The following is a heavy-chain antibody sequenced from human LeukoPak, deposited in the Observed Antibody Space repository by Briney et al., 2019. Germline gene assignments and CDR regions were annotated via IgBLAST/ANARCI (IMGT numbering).Heavy chain of an antibody. V-gene: IGHV4-34*01. CDR2: INHSGST. CDR1: GGSFSGYY. Sequence: PSETLSLTCAVYGGSFSGYYWSWIRQPPGKGLEWIGEINHSGSTNYNPSPKSRVTISVDTSKNQFSLKLSSVTAADTAVYYCARANSSSWYFDYWGQGTLVTVSS. D-gene: IGHD6-13*01. J-gene: IGHJ4*02. CDR3: ARANSSSWYFDY.